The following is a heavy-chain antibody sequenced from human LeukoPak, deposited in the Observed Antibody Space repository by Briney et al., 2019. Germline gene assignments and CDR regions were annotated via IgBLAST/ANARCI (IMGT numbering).Heavy chain of an antibody. J-gene: IGHJ3*02. V-gene: IGHV3-23*01. Sequence: GRSLRLSCAASGFTFSSYAMSWVRQAPGKGLEWVSAISGSGGSTYYADSVKGRFTISRDNSKNTLYLQMNSLRAEDTAVYYCAKAAIRYYDSSGDAFDIWGQGTMVTVSS. D-gene: IGHD3-22*01. CDR3: AKAAIRYYDSSGDAFDI. CDR2: ISGSGGST. CDR1: GFTFSSYA.